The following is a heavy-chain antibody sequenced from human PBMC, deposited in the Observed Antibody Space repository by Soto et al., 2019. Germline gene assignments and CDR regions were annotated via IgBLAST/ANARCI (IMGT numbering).Heavy chain of an antibody. D-gene: IGHD7-27*01. CDR1: GFTFSNYA. CDR3: AKRGGENWGSFDY. Sequence: EVQLLESGGGLVQPGGSLRLSCAASGFTFSNYAMSWVRQAPGKGLEWVSAISGSGGNTYYADSVKGRFTISRDYSENTLYLQMNSLRAEDTAVSYCAKRGGENWGSFDYWGQGTLVTVSS. CDR2: ISGSGGNT. V-gene: IGHV3-23*01. J-gene: IGHJ4*02.